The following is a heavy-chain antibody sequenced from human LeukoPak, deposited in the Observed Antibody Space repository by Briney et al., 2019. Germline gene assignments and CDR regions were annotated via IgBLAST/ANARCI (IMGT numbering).Heavy chain of an antibody. D-gene: IGHD2-2*01. J-gene: IGHJ6*03. V-gene: IGHV3-7*03. CDR3: VKGTSWINPYFYMDV. CDR1: GFTISDYW. CDR2: IKEDGSEK. Sequence: GGSLRLSCAASGFTISDYWMSWVRQAPGKGLEWVANIKEDGSEKNYVDSAKGRFTISRDNAKNSLYLQMNNLRVEDTAVYYCVKGTSWINPYFYMDVWGKGTTVIVSS.